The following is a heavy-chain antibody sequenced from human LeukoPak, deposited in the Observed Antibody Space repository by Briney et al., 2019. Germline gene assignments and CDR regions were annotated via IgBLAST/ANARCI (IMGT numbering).Heavy chain of an antibody. Sequence: GGSLRLSCAASGFTFSNHWMHWVRQAPGKGLEWVSRINSDGISTTYADSVKGRFTISRDDSKNTLYLQMNGLRAEDTALYYCAREECTSSTCYGYWGQGTLVTVSS. J-gene: IGHJ4*02. V-gene: IGHV3-74*01. D-gene: IGHD2-2*01. CDR3: AREECTSSTCYGY. CDR1: GFTFSNHW. CDR2: INSDGIST.